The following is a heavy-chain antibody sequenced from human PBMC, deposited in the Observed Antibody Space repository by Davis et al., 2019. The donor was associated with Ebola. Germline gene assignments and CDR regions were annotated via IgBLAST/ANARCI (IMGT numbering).Heavy chain of an antibody. CDR3: AKDKTMATQYWYFDL. D-gene: IGHD4/OR15-4a*01. Sequence: GGSLRLSCEASGFTLKSYGMHWVRQAPGKGLEWVAVMWYDRTNKYYADSVKGRFTISRDNSKNTLYLQMNSLRAEDTALYYCAKDKTMATQYWYFDLWGRGTLVTVSS. J-gene: IGHJ2*01. CDR2: MWYDRTNK. CDR1: GFTLKSYG. V-gene: IGHV3-30*02.